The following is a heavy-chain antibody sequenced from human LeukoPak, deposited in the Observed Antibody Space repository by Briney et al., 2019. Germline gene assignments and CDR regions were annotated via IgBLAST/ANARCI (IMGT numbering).Heavy chain of an antibody. CDR1: GYTFTGYY. D-gene: IGHD6-19*01. V-gene: IGHV1-2*02. CDR2: INPNSGGT. CDR3: AILTRGIAVAEFDY. J-gene: IGHJ4*02. Sequence: ASVKVSCKASGYTFTGYYMHWVRQAPGQGLEWMGWINPNSGGTNYAQKFQGRVTMTRDTSISTAYMELSRLRSDDTAVYYCAILTRGIAVAEFDYWGQGTLVTVSS.